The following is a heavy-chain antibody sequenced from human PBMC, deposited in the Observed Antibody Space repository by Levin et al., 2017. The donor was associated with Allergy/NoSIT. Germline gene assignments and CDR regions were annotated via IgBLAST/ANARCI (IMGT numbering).Heavy chain of an antibody. D-gene: IGHD6-13*01. CDR1: GGTFSSYA. CDR2: IIPIFGTA. V-gene: IGHV1-69*13. J-gene: IGHJ4*02. Sequence: ASVKVSCKASGGTFSSYAISWVRQAPGQGLEWMGGIIPIFGTANYAQKFQGRVTITADESTSTAYMELSSLRSEDTAVYYCARDREDSSRTFDYWGQGTLVTVSS. CDR3: ARDREDSSRTFDY.